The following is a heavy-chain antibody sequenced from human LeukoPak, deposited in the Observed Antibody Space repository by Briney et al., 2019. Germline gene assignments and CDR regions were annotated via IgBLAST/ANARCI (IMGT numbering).Heavy chain of an antibody. J-gene: IGHJ4*02. CDR2: ISSSGDST. CDR3: AKRAVGAAYYFDY. CDR1: GFTFSSYV. D-gene: IGHD2-15*01. Sequence: PGGSLRLSCAASGFTFSSYVMSWVPQAPGKGLEWVSDISSSGDSTHYADSVKGRFTISRDNSKNTLFLQMNSLRAEDTAVYYCAKRAVGAAYYFDYWGQGTLVTVSS. V-gene: IGHV3-23*01.